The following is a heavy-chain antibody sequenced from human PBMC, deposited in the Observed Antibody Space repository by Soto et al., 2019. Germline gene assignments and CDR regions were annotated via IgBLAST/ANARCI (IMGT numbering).Heavy chain of an antibody. CDR3: VCYYYRYHGYPHYI. V-gene: IGHV3-21*06. D-gene: IGHD3-22*01. J-gene: IGHJ3*02. CDR1: GFTFSRYS. Sequence: PGGSLRLSCAASGFTFSRYSMNWVRQAPGKGLEWVSSISRTSDYIYYTNSMKGRFTISRDNAKNSLYLQMNSLRDEDTAVYYFVCYYYRYHGYPHYIWTQRT. CDR2: ISRTSDYI.